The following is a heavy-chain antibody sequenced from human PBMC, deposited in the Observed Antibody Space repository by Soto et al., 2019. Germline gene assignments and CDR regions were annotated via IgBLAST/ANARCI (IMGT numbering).Heavy chain of an antibody. V-gene: IGHV3-30*04. J-gene: IGHJ4*02. CDR3: ARGGVVVVPAAIDC. Sequence: GGSLRLSCAASGFTFSSYAMHWVRQAPGKGLEWVAVISYDGSNKYYADSVKGRFTISRDNSKNTLYLQMNSLRAEDTAVYYCARGGVVVVPAAIDCWGQGTLVTVSS. CDR2: ISYDGSNK. D-gene: IGHD2-2*01. CDR1: GFTFSSYA.